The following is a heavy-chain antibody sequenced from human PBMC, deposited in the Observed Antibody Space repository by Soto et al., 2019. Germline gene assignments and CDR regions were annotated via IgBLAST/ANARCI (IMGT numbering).Heavy chain of an antibody. Sequence: PGGSLSLSCAASGFTFSSYSMNWVRQAPGKGLEWVSSISSSSSYIYYADSVKGRFTISRDNAKNSLYLQMNSLRAEDTAVYYCARALRYFDWSDYWGQGTLVTVSS. CDR3: ARALRYFDWSDY. V-gene: IGHV3-21*01. J-gene: IGHJ4*02. CDR2: ISSSSSYI. CDR1: GFTFSSYS. D-gene: IGHD3-9*01.